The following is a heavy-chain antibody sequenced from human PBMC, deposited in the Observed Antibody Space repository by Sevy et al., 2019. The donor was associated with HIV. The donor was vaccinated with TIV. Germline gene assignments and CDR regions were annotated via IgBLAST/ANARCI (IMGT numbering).Heavy chain of an antibody. CDR3: ATSTVATQFDS. Sequence: QLGGPLRLSFEASGFPFSNYKMTWVRQPPGKGLGWVSSISFRNIAIHYADSVKGRFTISSDKAKNSLFLQMNSLRAEDTAVYYCATSTVATQFDSWGHGTLVTVSS. J-gene: IGHJ4*01. V-gene: IGHV3-48*01. CDR1: GFPFSNYK. D-gene: IGHD4-17*01. CDR2: ISFRNIAI.